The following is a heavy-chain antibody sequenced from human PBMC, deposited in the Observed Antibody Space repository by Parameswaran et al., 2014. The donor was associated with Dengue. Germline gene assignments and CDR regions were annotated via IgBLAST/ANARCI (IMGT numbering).Heavy chain of an antibody. CDR2: IYSGGST. Sequence: WIRQPPGKGLEWVSVIYSGGSTYYADSVKGRFTISRDNSKNTLYLQMNSLRAEDTAVYYCARDIGLAAAGIPDRRYYGMDVWGQGTTVTVSS. V-gene: IGHV3-53*01. J-gene: IGHJ6*02. CDR3: ARDIGLAAAGIPDRRYYGMDV. D-gene: IGHD6-13*01.